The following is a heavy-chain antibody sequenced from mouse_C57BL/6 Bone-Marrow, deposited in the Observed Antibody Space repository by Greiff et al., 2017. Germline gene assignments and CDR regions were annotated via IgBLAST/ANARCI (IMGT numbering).Heavy chain of an antibody. CDR1: GYTFTSYW. V-gene: IGHV1-74*01. Sequence: QVQLQQPGAELVKPGASVKVSCKASGYTFTSYWMHWVKQRPGQGLEWIGRIHPSDSDTNYNPKFKGKATLTVDKSSSTAYMQLSSLTSEDSAVYYCAIKSPITTVVAKGVYVDYWGQGTTLTVSS. J-gene: IGHJ2*01. CDR3: AIKSPITTVVAKGVYVDY. D-gene: IGHD1-1*01. CDR2: IHPSDSDT.